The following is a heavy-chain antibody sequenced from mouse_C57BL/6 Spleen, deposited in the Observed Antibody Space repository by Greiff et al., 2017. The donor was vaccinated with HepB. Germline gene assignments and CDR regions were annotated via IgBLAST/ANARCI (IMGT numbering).Heavy chain of an antibody. CDR3: TRGDSNYYYYAMDY. CDR1: GFTFSSYA. Sequence: DVMLVESGEGLVKPGGSLKLSCAASGFTFSSYAMSWVRQTPEKRLEWVAYISSGGDYIYYADTVKGRFTISRDNARNTLYLQMSSLKSEDTAMYYCTRGDSNYYYYAMDYWGQGTSVTVSS. J-gene: IGHJ4*01. D-gene: IGHD2-5*01. CDR2: ISSGGDYI. V-gene: IGHV5-9-1*02.